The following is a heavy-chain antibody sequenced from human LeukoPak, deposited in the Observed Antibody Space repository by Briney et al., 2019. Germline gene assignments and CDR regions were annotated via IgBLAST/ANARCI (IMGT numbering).Heavy chain of an antibody. J-gene: IGHJ4*02. CDR2: INPTGDST. D-gene: IGHD4-23*01. Sequence: ASLKVSCKASGGTFSSYYMHWVRQAPGQGLEWVGLINPTGDSTNYAQNFRGRVTMTRDTSTSTVYMDLSSLRSEDTAVYYCAREASGGYFDYWGQGTLVTVSS. CDR3: AREASGGYFDY. CDR1: GGTFSSYY. V-gene: IGHV1-46*01.